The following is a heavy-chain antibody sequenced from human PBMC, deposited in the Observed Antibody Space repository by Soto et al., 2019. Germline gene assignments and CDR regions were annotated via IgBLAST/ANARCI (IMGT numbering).Heavy chain of an antibody. D-gene: IGHD2-15*01. CDR1: GYTFTGYY. J-gene: IGHJ5*02. Sequence: GASVKVSCKASGYTFTGYYMHWVRQAPGQGLEWMGWINPNSGGTNYAQKFQGRVTMTRDTSISTAYMELSRLRSDDTAVYYCAREDCSGGSCYSDFRFDPWGQGTLVTVYS. CDR2: INPNSGGT. CDR3: AREDCSGGSCYSDFRFDP. V-gene: IGHV1-2*02.